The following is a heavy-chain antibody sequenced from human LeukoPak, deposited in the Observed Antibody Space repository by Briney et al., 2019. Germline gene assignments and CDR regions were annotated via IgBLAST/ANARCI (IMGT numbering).Heavy chain of an antibody. Sequence: PEASVKVSCKASGGTFSSYAIGWVRQAPGQGLEWMGGIIPIFGTANYAQKFQGRVTITADESTSTAYMELSSLRSEDTAVYYCARGRYYDFWSGYYFDYWGQGTLVTVSS. CDR1: GGTFSSYA. D-gene: IGHD3-3*01. CDR3: ARGRYYDFWSGYYFDY. CDR2: IIPIFGTA. V-gene: IGHV1-69*13. J-gene: IGHJ4*02.